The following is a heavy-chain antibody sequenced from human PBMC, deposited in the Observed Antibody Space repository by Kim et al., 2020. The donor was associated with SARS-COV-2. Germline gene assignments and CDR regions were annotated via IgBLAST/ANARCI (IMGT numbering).Heavy chain of an antibody. J-gene: IGHJ4*02. D-gene: IGHD3-10*01. CDR3: AKDIGYYGSGSLVN. Sequence: ADSVKGRFTISRDNAKNSLYLQMNSLRAEDTALYYCAKDIGYYGSGSLVNWGQGTLVTVSS. V-gene: IGHV3-9*01.